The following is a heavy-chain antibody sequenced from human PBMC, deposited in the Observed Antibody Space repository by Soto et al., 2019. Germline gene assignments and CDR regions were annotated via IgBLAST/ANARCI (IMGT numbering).Heavy chain of an antibody. Sequence: SETLSLTCAVSGGSISSAGYSWSWIRQPPGKGLEWIGYIYHGSTYYNPSLKSRVTISVDTSKNQFSLKLSSVTAADTAVYYCARGPLSGAAAAPWRPWGQGTPVTVSS. V-gene: IGHV4-30-2*01. D-gene: IGHD6-13*01. CDR1: GGSISSAGYS. J-gene: IGHJ5*02. CDR2: IYHGST. CDR3: ARGPLSGAAAAPWRP.